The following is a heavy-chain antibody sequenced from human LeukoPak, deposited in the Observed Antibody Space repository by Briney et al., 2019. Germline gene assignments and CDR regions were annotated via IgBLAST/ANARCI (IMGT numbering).Heavy chain of an antibody. CDR1: GFTFTNNF. CDR3: VREGFYFFDF. Sequence: GGSLRLSCAASGFTFTNNFMSWVRQVPGKGLEWVANIKQDGSETTYADSVRGRFTIFRDNAKDSVYLQMNSLRAEDSATYYCVREGFYFFDFRGQGTLVTVSS. V-gene: IGHV3-7*01. J-gene: IGHJ4*01. CDR2: IKQDGSET.